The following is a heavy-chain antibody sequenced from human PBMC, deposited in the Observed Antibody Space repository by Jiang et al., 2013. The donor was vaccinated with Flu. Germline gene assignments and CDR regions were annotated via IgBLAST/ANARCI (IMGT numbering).Heavy chain of an antibody. V-gene: IGHV4-59*01. D-gene: IGHD1-26*01. Sequence: PGLVKPSETLSLTCTVSGGSISSYYWSWIRQPPGKGLEWIGYIYYSGSTNYNPSLKSRVTISVDTSKNQFSLKLSSVTAADTAVYYCARALGSAYGMDVWGKGTTVTVSS. CDR2: IYYSGST. CDR3: ARALGSAYGMDV. CDR1: GGSISSYY. J-gene: IGHJ6*04.